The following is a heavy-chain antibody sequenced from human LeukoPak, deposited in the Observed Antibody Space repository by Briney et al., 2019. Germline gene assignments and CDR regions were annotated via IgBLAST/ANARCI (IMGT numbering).Heavy chain of an antibody. D-gene: IGHD5-12*01. J-gene: IGHJ4*02. CDR1: GFTFSSYG. Sequence: PGGSLRLSCAASGFTFSSYGMHWVRQAPGKGLEWVAFIRYDGSNKYYADSVKGRFTISRDNSKNTLYLQMNSLRAEDTAVYYCAKDLRGYSGYGGTEGFDYWGQGTLVTVSS. CDR3: AKDLRGYSGYGGTEGFDY. CDR2: IRYDGSNK. V-gene: IGHV3-30*02.